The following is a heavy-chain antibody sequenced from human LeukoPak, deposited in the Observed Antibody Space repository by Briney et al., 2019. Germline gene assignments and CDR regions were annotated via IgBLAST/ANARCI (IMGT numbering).Heavy chain of an antibody. CDR2: ISGSGGST. D-gene: IGHD1-1*01. Sequence: PGGSLRLSCAASGFTFSSYAMRWVRPAPGRGLEGVSAISGSGGSTYYADSVNGRFTISRDNSKNTLYLQMNSLRAEDTAVYYCAKAAQLGGTYYYYYYMDVWGKGTTVTVSS. J-gene: IGHJ6*03. CDR3: AKAAQLGGTYYYYYYMDV. CDR1: GFTFSSYA. V-gene: IGHV3-23*01.